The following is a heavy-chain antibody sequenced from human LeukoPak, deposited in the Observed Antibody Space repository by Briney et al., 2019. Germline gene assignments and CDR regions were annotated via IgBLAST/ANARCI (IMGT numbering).Heavy chain of an antibody. Sequence: VGSLRLSCAASGFTFSSYGMNWVRQAPGKGLEWVSYISTSSSAIYYADSVKGRFTISRDNAKNSLYLQMDSLRAEDTAVYYCARAYCSSTSCFEWGQGTLVTVSS. J-gene: IGHJ4*02. CDR1: GFTFSSYG. CDR3: ARAYCSSTSCFE. V-gene: IGHV3-48*01. D-gene: IGHD2-2*01. CDR2: ISTSSSAI.